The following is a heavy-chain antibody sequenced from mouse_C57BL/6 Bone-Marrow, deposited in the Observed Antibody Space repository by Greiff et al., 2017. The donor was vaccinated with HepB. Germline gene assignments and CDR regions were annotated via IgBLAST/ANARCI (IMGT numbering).Heavy chain of an antibody. CDR2: ISDGGSYT. Sequence: EVMLVESGGGLVKPGGSLKLSCAASGFTFSSYAMSWVRQTPEKRLEWVATISDGGSYTYYPGNVKGRFTISRDNAKNNLYLQMSHLKSEDTAMYYCARDYGSPWAYWGQGTLVTVSA. V-gene: IGHV5-4*01. CDR3: ARDYGSPWAY. CDR1: GFTFSSYA. D-gene: IGHD1-1*01. J-gene: IGHJ3*01.